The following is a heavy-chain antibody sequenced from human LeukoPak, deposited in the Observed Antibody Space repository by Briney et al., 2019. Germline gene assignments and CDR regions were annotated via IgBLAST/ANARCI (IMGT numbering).Heavy chain of an antibody. D-gene: IGHD1-26*01. CDR1: GGSFTDYY. CDR3: TRDREHGTQDS. CDR2: IYYRGNT. Sequence: SATLSLTCTVPGGSFTDYYWGWFRKPPGKGLEWIGSIYYRGNTFYNPSLRNRVSIPIDTSKGRFALNLNSVTAADTAVYFCTRDREHGTQDSWGQGTLVTVS. J-gene: IGHJ4*02. V-gene: IGHV4-39*06.